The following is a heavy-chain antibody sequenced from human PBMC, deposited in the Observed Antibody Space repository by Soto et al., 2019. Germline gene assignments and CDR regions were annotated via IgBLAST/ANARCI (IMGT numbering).Heavy chain of an antibody. J-gene: IGHJ5*01. CDR3: ERSDGYHFNWLDS. V-gene: IGHV1-8*01. CDR2: MNPNSNNT. CDR1: GYTFASYD. D-gene: IGHD2-21*01. Sequence: QVQLVQSGAEVKTPGASVKVSCKASGYTFASYDMNWVRQAPGQGLEWMGWMNPNSNNTGYAQKFQGRLTMTRDIALSIAHMELSSLRNEDTAVYYCERSDGYHFNWLDSWGQGTLVTVSA.